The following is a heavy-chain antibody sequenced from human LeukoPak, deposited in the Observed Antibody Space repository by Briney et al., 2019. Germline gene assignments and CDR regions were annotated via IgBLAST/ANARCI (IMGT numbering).Heavy chain of an antibody. Sequence: GGSLRFSCAASGFTFSSYAMSWVRQAPGKGLEWVSAICGSGGSTYYADPVKGRLTFSKNNSKNRLYWRRTSLRADDTAVYYCAKSARWEPFNDMDVWGKGPTVTVSS. V-gene: IGHV3-23*01. CDR3: AKSARWEPFNDMDV. CDR2: ICGSGGST. D-gene: IGHD1-26*01. CDR1: GFTFSSYA. J-gene: IGHJ6*03.